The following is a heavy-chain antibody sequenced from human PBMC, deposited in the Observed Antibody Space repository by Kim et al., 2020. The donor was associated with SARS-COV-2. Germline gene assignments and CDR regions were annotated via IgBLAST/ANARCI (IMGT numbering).Heavy chain of an antibody. D-gene: IGHD5-18*01. J-gene: IGHJ4*02. Sequence: PSLKSRVTMSVDTSKNQFSLKLSSVTAADTAVYYCARGSAMVPTAYYFDYWGQGTLVTVSS. V-gene: IGHV4-4*07. CDR3: ARGSAMVPTAYYFDY.